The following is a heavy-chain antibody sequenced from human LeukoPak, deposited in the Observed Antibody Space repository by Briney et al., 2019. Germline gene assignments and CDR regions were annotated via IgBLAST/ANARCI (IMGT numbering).Heavy chain of an antibody. Sequence: GASVEVSCKASGYTFTSYGISWVRQAPGQGLEWMGWISAYNGNTNYAQKLQGRVTMTTDTSTSTAYMELRSLRSDDTAVYYCATDLYRGPGPDYYYYGMDVWGQGTTVTVSS. D-gene: IGHD3-10*01. CDR2: ISAYNGNT. CDR3: ATDLYRGPGPDYYYYGMDV. J-gene: IGHJ6*02. CDR1: GYTFTSYG. V-gene: IGHV1-18*01.